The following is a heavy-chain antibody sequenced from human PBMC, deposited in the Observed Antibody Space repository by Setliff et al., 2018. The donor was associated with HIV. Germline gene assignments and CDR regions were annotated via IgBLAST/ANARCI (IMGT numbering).Heavy chain of an antibody. Sequence: SVKVSCKTSGGTFSNYGTNWVRQAPGQGLEWMGRIIPRFDITNYPQKFQGRVRLTADKSTSTAYLELSSLRFEDTAVYYCARDSLPPPQQYYDFWSGLDSWGQGTLVTVSS. CDR2: IIPRFDIT. J-gene: IGHJ4*02. D-gene: IGHD3-3*01. CDR1: GGTFSNYG. V-gene: IGHV1-69*04. CDR3: ARDSLPPPQQYYDFWSGLDS.